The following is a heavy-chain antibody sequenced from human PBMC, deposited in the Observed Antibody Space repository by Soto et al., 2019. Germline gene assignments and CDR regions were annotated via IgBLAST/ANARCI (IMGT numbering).Heavy chain of an antibody. CDR3: ARLPVDTVTSLDY. CDR2: INSDGSSI. D-gene: IGHD5-18*01. Sequence: EVQLVESGGDLVQPGGFLRLSCAISGFTFSRYWMHWVRQVPGKGLVWVSRINSDGSSISYSDSVKGRFTISRDNAKNTLYLQMNSLRVEDSAVYYCARLPVDTVTSLDYWGQGTLVTVSS. V-gene: IGHV3-74*01. J-gene: IGHJ4*02. CDR1: GFTFSRYW.